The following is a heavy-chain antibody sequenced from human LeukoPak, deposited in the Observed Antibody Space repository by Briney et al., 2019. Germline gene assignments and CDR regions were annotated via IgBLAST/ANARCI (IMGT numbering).Heavy chain of an antibody. Sequence: PSETLSLTCTVSGYSITSGYYWGWIRQPPGKGLEWIGSMYHRGSNYYNPSLQSRVTISVDTSKNQFSLKLTSVTAADTAVYYCARNPHVTKQGVDYIWYLDPWGRGTLVTVSS. CDR2: MYHRGSN. V-gene: IGHV4-38-2*02. D-gene: IGHD4-11*01. J-gene: IGHJ2*01. CDR3: ARNPHVTKQGVDYIWYLDP. CDR1: GYSITSGYY.